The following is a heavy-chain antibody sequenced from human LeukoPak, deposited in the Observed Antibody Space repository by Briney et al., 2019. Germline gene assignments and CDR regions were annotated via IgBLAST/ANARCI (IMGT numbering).Heavy chain of an antibody. CDR2: ISGSGGST. J-gene: IGHJ6*02. CDR1: GFTFSSYA. CDR3: ARDGAYYYGSGTYYYYGMDV. V-gene: IGHV3-23*01. D-gene: IGHD3-10*01. Sequence: GGSLRLSCAASGFTFSSYAMSWVRQAPGKGLEWVSAISGSGGSTYYADSVKGRFTISRDNSKNTLYLQMNSLRAEDTAVYYCARDGAYYYGSGTYYYYGMDVWGQGTTVTVSS.